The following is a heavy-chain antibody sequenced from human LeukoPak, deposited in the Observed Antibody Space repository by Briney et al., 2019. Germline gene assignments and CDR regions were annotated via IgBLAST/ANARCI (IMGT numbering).Heavy chain of an antibody. J-gene: IGHJ6*02. CDR1: GFTFSSYA. Sequence: GGSLRLSCAASGFTFSSYAMSWVRQAPGKGLEWVSAISGSGGSTYYADSVKGRFTISRDNSKNTLYLQMNSLRAEDTAVYYCAKGPDVLRYFDWLNYGMDVWGQGATVTVSS. D-gene: IGHD3-9*01. CDR3: AKGPDVLRYFDWLNYGMDV. V-gene: IGHV3-23*01. CDR2: ISGSGGST.